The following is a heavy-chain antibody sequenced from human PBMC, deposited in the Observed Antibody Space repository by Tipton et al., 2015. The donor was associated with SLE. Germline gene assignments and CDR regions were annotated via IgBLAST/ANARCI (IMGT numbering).Heavy chain of an antibody. Sequence: SLRLPCVASGFTFSGHAMHWVRQAPGKGLEWVGVISYDGTNEYHADSVKGRFTISRDNSKNTLDLQMNSLRPDDTAVYYCVIGLHLYVSGKTDAFDIWVQGTMVTVS. CDR2: ISYDGTNE. J-gene: IGHJ3*02. CDR3: VIGLHLYVSGKTDAFDI. CDR1: GFTFSGHA. V-gene: IGHV3-30*04. D-gene: IGHD3-10*01.